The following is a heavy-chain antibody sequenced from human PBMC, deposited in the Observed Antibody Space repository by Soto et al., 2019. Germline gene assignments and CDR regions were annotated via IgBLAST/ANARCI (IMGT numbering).Heavy chain of an antibody. J-gene: IGHJ4*02. D-gene: IGHD3-3*01. CDR2: IYPSDSDT. Sequence: PGESLKISCKGSGYNFAGYWIAWVRQMPEKGLELMGIIYPSDSDTRYRPSFQGQVTISADKSISSAYLQWSSLRASDTAMYYCARGGVSTRTFDYWGQGTPVTVSS. CDR1: GYNFAGYW. CDR3: ARGGVSTRTFDY. V-gene: IGHV5-51*01.